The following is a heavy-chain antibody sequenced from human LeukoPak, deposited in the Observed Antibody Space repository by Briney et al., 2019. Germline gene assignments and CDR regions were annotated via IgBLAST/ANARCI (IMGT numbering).Heavy chain of an antibody. CDR2: INTDGSST. Sequence: GALRLSCEASGFTFSTYGMHWVRQAPGKGLVWVSRINTDGSSTDYADSVKGRFTISRDNAKNTLYLQMNSLRAEDTAVYYCARDLDGYRSGNGAWGQGTLVTVSS. CDR3: ARDLDGYRSGNGA. V-gene: IGHV3-74*01. D-gene: IGHD5-12*01. J-gene: IGHJ5*02. CDR1: GFTFSTYG.